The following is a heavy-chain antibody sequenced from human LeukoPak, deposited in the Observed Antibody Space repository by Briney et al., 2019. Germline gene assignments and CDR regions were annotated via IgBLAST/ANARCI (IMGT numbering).Heavy chain of an antibody. CDR1: GGSISSSSYY. Sequence: SETLSLTCTVSGGSISSSSYYCGWIRHPPGKGLEWIGSIYYSGSTYYNPSLKSRVTISVETSKNQFSLQLSSVTAADTAVYYCARGCSSTSCYTYAFDIWGQGTMVTLSS. CDR3: ARGCSSTSCYTYAFDI. D-gene: IGHD2-2*02. V-gene: IGHV4-39*01. CDR2: IYYSGST. J-gene: IGHJ3*02.